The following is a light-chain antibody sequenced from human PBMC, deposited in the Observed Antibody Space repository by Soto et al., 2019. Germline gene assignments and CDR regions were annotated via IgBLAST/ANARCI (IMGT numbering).Light chain of an antibody. CDR3: SSYTSSNTVL. CDR2: NVS. Sequence: QSALTQPASVSGSPGLSITISCTGTSSDVGGYNYVSWYQQNPGKAPKLMIYNVSNRPSGVSNRFSGSKSGNTASLTISGLQAEDEADYYCSSYTSSNTVLFGGGTKLTVL. CDR1: SSDVGGYNY. V-gene: IGLV2-14*01. J-gene: IGLJ2*01.